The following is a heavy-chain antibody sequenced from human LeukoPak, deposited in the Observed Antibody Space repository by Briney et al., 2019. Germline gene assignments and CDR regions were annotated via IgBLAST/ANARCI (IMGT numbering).Heavy chain of an antibody. CDR3: ATERRSLWGNDAFDI. CDR2: MNPNSDNT. D-gene: IGHD2/OR15-2a*01. Sequence: GASVKVSCKASGYTFTSYDINWVRQATGQGLEWMGWMNPNSDNTGYAQKFQGRVTMTEDTSTDTAYMELSSLRSEDTAVYYCATERRSLWGNDAFDIWGQGTMVTVSS. V-gene: IGHV1-8*01. J-gene: IGHJ3*02. CDR1: GYTFTSYD.